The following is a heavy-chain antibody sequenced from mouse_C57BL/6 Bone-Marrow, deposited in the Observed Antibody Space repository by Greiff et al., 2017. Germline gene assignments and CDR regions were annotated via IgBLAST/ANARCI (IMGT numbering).Heavy chain of an antibody. CDR1: GFSLSTSGMG. CDR2: ISWADDK. V-gene: IGHV8-12*01. CDR3: ARRAVNSFYARDY. Sequence: QVTLKESGPGILQSSQTLSLTCSFSGFSLSTSGMGVSWIRQPSGKGLAWLAHISWADDKRYNPSLKSRLTISKDTSRNQLFLNITSVDTADTTTYYCARRAVNSFYARDYWGQGTSVTVSS. J-gene: IGHJ4*01.